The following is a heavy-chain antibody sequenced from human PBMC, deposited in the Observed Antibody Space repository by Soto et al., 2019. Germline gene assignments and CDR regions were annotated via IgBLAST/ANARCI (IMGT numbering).Heavy chain of an antibody. V-gene: IGHV3-23*01. J-gene: IGHJ6*02. CDR2: ISGSGGST. D-gene: IGHD3-10*01. CDR3: AKEDVLLWFGDSRYYYYGMDV. CDR1: GFTFSSYA. Sequence: EVQLLESGGGLVQPGGSLRLSCAASGFTFSSYAMSWVRQAPGKGLEWVSAISGSGGSTYYADSVKGRFTISRDNSKNTLYLQMNSLRAEDTAVYYCAKEDVLLWFGDSRYYYYGMDVWGQGTTVTVSS.